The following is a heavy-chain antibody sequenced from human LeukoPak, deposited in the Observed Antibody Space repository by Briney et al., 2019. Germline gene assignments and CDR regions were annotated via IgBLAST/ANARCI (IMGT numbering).Heavy chain of an antibody. V-gene: IGHV3-30*18. CDR3: AKDYYGDYDAFDI. D-gene: IGHD4-17*01. CDR1: GFTFSSYG. CDR2: ISYDGSNK. Sequence: PGGSLRLSCAASGFTFSSYGMHWVRQAPGKGLEWVAVISYDGSNKYYVDSVKGRFTISRDNSKNTLYLQMNSLRAEDTAVYYCAKDYYGDYDAFDIWGQGTMVTVSS. J-gene: IGHJ3*02.